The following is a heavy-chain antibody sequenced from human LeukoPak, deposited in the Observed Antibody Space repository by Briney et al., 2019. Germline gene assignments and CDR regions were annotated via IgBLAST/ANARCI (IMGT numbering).Heavy chain of an antibody. J-gene: IGHJ4*02. V-gene: IGHV3-48*03. CDR1: GFTFSSYE. CDR2: ISSSGSTI. CDR3: AVATIKDYFDY. Sequence: PGGSLRLSCAASGFTFSSYEMSWVRQAPGKGLEWVSYISSSGSTIHYADSVKGRFTISRDNAKNSLYLQMNSLRAEDTAVYYCAVATIKDYFDYWGQGTLVTVSS. D-gene: IGHD5-24*01.